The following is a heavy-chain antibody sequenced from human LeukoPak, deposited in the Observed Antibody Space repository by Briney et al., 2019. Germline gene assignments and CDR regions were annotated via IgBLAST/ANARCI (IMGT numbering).Heavy chain of an antibody. D-gene: IGHD5-18*01. CDR2: INWNGGST. CDR1: GFTFSNGW. Sequence: GGSLRLSCAASGFTFSNGWMSWVRRAPGKGLEGVSGINWNGGSTGYADSVKGRFTISRDNAKNSLYLQMNSLRAEDTALYYCARRAYSYGYFFDYWGQGTLVTVSS. CDR3: ARRAYSYGYFFDY. V-gene: IGHV3-20*04. J-gene: IGHJ4*02.